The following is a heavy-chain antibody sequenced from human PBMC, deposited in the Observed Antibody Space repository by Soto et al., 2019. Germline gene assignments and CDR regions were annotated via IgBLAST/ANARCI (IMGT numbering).Heavy chain of an antibody. V-gene: IGHV1-69*12. D-gene: IGHD3-22*01. Sequence: QVQLVQSGAEVKKPGSSVKVSCKASGGTFSSYAISWVRQAPGQGLEWMGGIIPIFGTVNYAQKFQGRVTITADESTSKXYRELSSLRSEDTAVYYCARGEGEYYDSSGYYLDYWGQGTLVTVSS. CDR3: ARGEGEYYDSSGYYLDY. J-gene: IGHJ4*02. CDR1: GGTFSSYA. CDR2: IIPIFGTV.